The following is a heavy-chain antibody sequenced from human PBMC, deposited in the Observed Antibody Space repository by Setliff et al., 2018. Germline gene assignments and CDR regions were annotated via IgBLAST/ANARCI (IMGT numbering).Heavy chain of an antibody. J-gene: IGHJ6*03. CDR1: GYTISSYP. D-gene: IGHD3-10*01. Sequence: ASVKVSCKVSGYTISSYPLNWMRQAPGQGLEWMGWINTNTGNPSYAQGFTGRFVFSLDTSVSTAYLQISSLKAEDTALYYCARASRFGTIKYRGDYYMDVWGKGTTVTVSS. CDR2: INTNTGNP. CDR3: ARASRFGTIKYRGDYYMDV. V-gene: IGHV7-4-1*02.